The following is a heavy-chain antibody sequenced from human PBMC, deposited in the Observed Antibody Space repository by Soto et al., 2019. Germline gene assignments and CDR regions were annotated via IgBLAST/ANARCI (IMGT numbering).Heavy chain of an antibody. Sequence: QVQLVQSGAEVKRPGASVKVSCKASGYTFTTYYMHWVRLAPGQGLEWMGIINPSGGDTTYAPKFQGRVTMTRDTSTSTVYMELSSLTSEDTAVYYCAIDRILLAGYFDYWGQGTLVTVSS. CDR2: INPSGGDT. CDR1: GYTFTTYY. V-gene: IGHV1-46*01. J-gene: IGHJ4*02. CDR3: AIDRILLAGYFDY.